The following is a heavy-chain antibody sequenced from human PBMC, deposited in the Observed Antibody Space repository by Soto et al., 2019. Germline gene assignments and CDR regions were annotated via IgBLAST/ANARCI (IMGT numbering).Heavy chain of an antibody. CDR2: ISGSGGST. D-gene: IGHD3-3*01. V-gene: IGHV3-23*01. CDR1: GFTFSSYA. CDR3: AKDMDYDFWSGFDY. J-gene: IGHJ4*02. Sequence: GGSLRLSCAASGFTFSSYAMSWVRQPPGKGLEWVSAISGSGGSTYYADSVKGRFTISRDNSKNTLYLQMNSLRAEDTAVYYCAKDMDYDFWSGFDYWGQGTLVTVSS.